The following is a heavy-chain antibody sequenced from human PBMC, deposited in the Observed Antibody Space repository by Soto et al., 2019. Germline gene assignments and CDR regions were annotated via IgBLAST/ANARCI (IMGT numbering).Heavy chain of an antibody. CDR2: ISPTGDAT. CDR1: GFTFTIFG. V-gene: IGHV3-23*01. Sequence: EVVLLQSGGGLEQPGKSLRLSCAASGFTFTIFGMNWVRQVPGKGLEWVSMISPTGDATYYADSVRGRFTISRDNSKNILYLQMDSLRVEDTAVYYCTMDPRMPLAHWGQGSRVTVS. J-gene: IGHJ4*02. CDR3: TMDPRMPLAH. D-gene: IGHD2-2*01.